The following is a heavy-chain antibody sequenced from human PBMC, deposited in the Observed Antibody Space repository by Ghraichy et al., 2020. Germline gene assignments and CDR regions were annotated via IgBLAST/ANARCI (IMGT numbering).Heavy chain of an antibody. CDR3: ARSGGHYDILTGYSSTGVFDY. D-gene: IGHD3-9*01. CDR2: INHSGST. J-gene: IGHJ4*02. V-gene: IGHV4-34*01. CDR1: GGSFSGYY. Sequence: SETLSLTCAVYGGSFSGYYWSWIRQPPGKGLEWIGEINHSGSTNYNPSLKSRVTISVDTSKNQFSLKLSSVTAADTAVYYCARSGGHYDILTGYSSTGVFDYWGQGTLVTVSS.